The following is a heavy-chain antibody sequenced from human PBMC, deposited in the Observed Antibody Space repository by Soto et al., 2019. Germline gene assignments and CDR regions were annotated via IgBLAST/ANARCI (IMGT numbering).Heavy chain of an antibody. V-gene: IGHV3-53*01. CDR1: GLTVSHNY. CDR3: VRPRPSGENYGMDV. D-gene: IGHD3-16*01. J-gene: IGHJ6*02. Sequence: GRSLRLCCVASGLTVSHNYMAWVRQAPEMGLEWVSILYTEGTTYYADSVKGRFTISRXXXXXXLXLXIXXXXAEXTAVYYCVRPRPSGENYGMDVWGQGTTVTVSS. CDR2: LYTEGTT.